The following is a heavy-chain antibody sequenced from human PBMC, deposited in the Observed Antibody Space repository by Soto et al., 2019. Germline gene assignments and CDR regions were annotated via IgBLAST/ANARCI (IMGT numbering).Heavy chain of an antibody. CDR2: IYYSGST. CDR3: ARQFFRFFIIAAAGTGWFDP. J-gene: IGHJ5*02. D-gene: IGHD6-13*01. CDR1: GGSISSSSYY. Sequence: SETLSLTCTVSGGSISSSSYYWGWIRQPPGKGLEWIGSIYYSGSTYYNPSLKSRVTISVDTSKNQFSLKLSSVTAADTAVYYFARQFFRFFIIAAAGTGWFDPWGKGTRVSVSS. V-gene: IGHV4-39*01.